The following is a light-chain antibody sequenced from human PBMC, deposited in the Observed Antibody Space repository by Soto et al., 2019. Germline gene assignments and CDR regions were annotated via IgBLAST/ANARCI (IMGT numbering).Light chain of an antibody. CDR1: SSDVASYNL. CDR2: DIN. Sequence: QSVLTQPASVSGSPGQSITISCTGTSSDVASYNLVSWYQQLPGKAPKLMIYDINNRPSGVSNRFSGSKSGNTASLTISGLQAEDEADYYCVSYTTSASYVFGTGTKVTVL. V-gene: IGLV2-14*02. CDR3: VSYTTSASYV. J-gene: IGLJ1*01.